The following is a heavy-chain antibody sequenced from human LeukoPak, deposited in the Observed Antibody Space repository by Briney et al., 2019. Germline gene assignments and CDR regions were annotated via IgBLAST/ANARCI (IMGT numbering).Heavy chain of an antibody. J-gene: IGHJ4*02. CDR3: ARFVLMVYAHVFDY. V-gene: IGHV3-48*01. D-gene: IGHD2-8*01. Sequence: GGSLRLSCAASGFTFSSYSMNWVRQAPGKGLEWVSYISSSSSTIYYADSVKGRFTISRDNAKNSLYLQMSSLRAEDTAVYYCARFVLMVYAHVFDYWGQGTLVTVSS. CDR1: GFTFSSYS. CDR2: ISSSSSTI.